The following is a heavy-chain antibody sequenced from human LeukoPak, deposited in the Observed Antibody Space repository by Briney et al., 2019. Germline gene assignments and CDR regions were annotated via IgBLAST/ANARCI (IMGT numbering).Heavy chain of an antibody. V-gene: IGHV4-31*03. CDR1: GGSISSGGYY. CDR2: IYYSGST. Sequence: KSSETLFLTCTVSGGSISSGGYYWSWIRQHPGKGLEWIGYIYYSGSTYYNPSLKSRVTISVDTSKNQFSLKLSSVTAADTAVYYCARGDFDWLLSLWDAFDIWGQGTMVTVSS. D-gene: IGHD3-9*01. CDR3: ARGDFDWLLSLWDAFDI. J-gene: IGHJ3*02.